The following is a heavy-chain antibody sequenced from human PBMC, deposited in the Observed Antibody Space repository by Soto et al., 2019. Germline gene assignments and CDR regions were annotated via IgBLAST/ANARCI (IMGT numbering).Heavy chain of an antibody. CDR2: IIPIFGTP. V-gene: IGHV1-69*01. J-gene: IGHJ4*02. CDR3: ARDLRIISGYYYGAFDY. CDR1: GGSFSGFA. Sequence: QVQLVQSGAEVKKPGSSVKVSCKASGGSFSGFALSWVLQAPGQGLEWIGGIIPIFGTPNYAQKFQGRVTITADESTDTGYMEMSGLKSEDTAIYYCARDLRIISGYYYGAFDYWGQGTLVTVPS. D-gene: IGHD3-3*01.